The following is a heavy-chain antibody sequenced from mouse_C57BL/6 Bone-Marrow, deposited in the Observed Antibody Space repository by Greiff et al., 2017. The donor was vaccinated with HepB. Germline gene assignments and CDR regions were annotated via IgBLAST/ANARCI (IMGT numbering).Heavy chain of an antibody. D-gene: IGHD1-1*02. CDR3: TGLGGWYGVPIYYFDY. J-gene: IGHJ2*01. V-gene: IGHV6-3*01. Sequence: EVHLVESGGGLVQPGGSMKLSCVASGFTFSNYWMNWVRQSPEKGLEWVAQIRLKSDNYATHYAESVKGRFTISRDDSKSSVYLQMNNLRAEDTGIYYCTGLGGWYGVPIYYFDYWGQGTTLTVSS. CDR1: GFTFSNYW. CDR2: IRLKSDNYAT.